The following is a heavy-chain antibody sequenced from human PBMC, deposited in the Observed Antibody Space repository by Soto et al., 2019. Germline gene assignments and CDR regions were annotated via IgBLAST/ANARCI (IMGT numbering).Heavy chain of an antibody. Sequence: PGGTLRLSCAVSGFSYSIYGVTRVRQAPGKGLEWVCGVSGGSGATHYRDSVRGRFTITGDESRNKVYLQMHSLRVEDTAVYYCTRWNGYGDLWGQGTLVTVSS. CDR2: VSGGSGAT. J-gene: IGHJ4*02. CDR3: TRWNGYGDL. CDR1: GFSYSIYG. D-gene: IGHD1-1*01. V-gene: IGHV3-23*01.